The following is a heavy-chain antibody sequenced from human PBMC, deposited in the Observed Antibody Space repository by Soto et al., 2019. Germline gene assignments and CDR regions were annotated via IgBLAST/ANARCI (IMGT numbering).Heavy chain of an antibody. J-gene: IGHJ3*02. CDR3: GRLFGSGNYFGIFDALDI. V-gene: IGHV4-31*03. Sequence: QVQLQESGPGLVPPSQTLSLACTVSGGFITTVGNSWSWIRQFPGKGLEWIGHISYSGSTNSNPSLRCRMSMSVDTSKNKFSLELSSVTAADTAVYYCGRLFGSGNYFGIFDALDIWGQGTVVTVSS. CDR2: ISYSGST. CDR1: GGFITTVGNS. D-gene: IGHD1-26*01.